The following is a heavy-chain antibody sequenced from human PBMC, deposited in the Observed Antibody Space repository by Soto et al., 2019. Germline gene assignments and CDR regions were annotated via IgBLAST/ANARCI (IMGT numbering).Heavy chain of an antibody. CDR1: GFTVSSNY. D-gene: IGHD2-15*01. CDR2: IYSGGST. J-gene: IGHJ4*02. V-gene: IGHV3-66*01. Sequence: SCAASGFTVSSNYMSWVRQAPGKGLEWVSVIYSGGSTYYADSVKGRFTISRDNSKNTLYLQMNSLRAEDTAVYYCAREYCSGGSCHLRPFDYWGQGTLVTVS. CDR3: AREYCSGGSCHLRPFDY.